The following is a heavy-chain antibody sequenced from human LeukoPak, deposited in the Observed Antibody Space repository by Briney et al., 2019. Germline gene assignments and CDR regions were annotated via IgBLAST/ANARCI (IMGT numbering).Heavy chain of an antibody. J-gene: IGHJ4*02. Sequence: GGSLRLSCTASGFTFSSYSMNWVRQAPGKGLEWVSSISSSSSYIYCADSVKGRFTNSRDNAKNSLYLQMNSLRAEDTAVYYCARGGPYSSSRGNDYWGQGTLVTVSS. CDR2: ISSSSSYI. CDR3: ARGGPYSSSRGNDY. D-gene: IGHD6-6*01. CDR1: GFTFSSYS. V-gene: IGHV3-21*01.